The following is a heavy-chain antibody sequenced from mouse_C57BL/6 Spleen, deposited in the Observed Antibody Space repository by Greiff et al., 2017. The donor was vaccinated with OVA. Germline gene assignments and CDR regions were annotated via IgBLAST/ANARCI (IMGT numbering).Heavy chain of an antibody. CDR3: ARHYGSSPYDFDY. CDR2: IDPSDSYT. V-gene: IGHV1-50*01. CDR1: GYTFTSYW. J-gene: IGHJ2*01. D-gene: IGHD1-1*01. Sequence: QVQLQQPGAELVKPGASVKLSCKASGYTFTSYWMQWVKQRPGQGLEWIGEIDPSDSYTNYNQKFKGKATLTVDTSSSTAYMQLSSLTSEDSAVYYCARHYGSSPYDFDYWGQGTTLTVSS.